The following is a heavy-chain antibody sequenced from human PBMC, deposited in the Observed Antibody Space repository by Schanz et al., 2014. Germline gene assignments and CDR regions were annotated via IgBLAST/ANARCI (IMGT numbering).Heavy chain of an antibody. Sequence: GQLVESGGGVVQPGKSLRLSCAASGFTFSTHAMSWVRQAPGKGLEWVSALSEGGGGTHYADSVRGRFTISSDSSKNTLYLQMSSLRADDTAVYYCAKAADWPVTRFDPWGQGTLVTVSS. J-gene: IGHJ5*02. CDR3: AKAADWPVTRFDP. CDR2: LSEGGGGT. D-gene: IGHD3-9*01. CDR1: GFTFSTHA. V-gene: IGHV3-23*04.